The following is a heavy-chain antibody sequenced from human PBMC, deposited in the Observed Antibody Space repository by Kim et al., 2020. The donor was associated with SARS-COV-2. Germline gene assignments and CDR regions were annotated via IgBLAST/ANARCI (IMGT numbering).Heavy chain of an antibody. CDR2: ISGGGAKT. CDR1: GFTFDSYA. CDR3: AKSHSGWGNGAFDI. J-gene: IGHJ3*02. V-gene: IGHV3-23*01. D-gene: IGHD3-10*01. Sequence: GGSLRLSCAASGFTFDSYAMSWVRQAPGKGLEWVSYISGGGAKTYYAGSVKGRFTISRDNSKNTLFLQLNSLRAEDTALYYCAKSHSGWGNGAFDIWGPG.